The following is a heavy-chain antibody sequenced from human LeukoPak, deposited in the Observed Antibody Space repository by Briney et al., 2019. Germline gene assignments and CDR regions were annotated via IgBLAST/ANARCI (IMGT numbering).Heavy chain of an antibody. Sequence: GGSLRLSCAASGFTVSSNYMSWVRQAPGKGLEWVSVIYSGGSTYHADSVKGRFTISRDNSKNTLYLQMNSLRAEDTAVYYCARESRPPVGAFDIWGQGTMVTVSS. CDR2: IYSGGST. D-gene: IGHD3-3*01. J-gene: IGHJ3*02. V-gene: IGHV3-53*01. CDR3: ARESRPPVGAFDI. CDR1: GFTVSSNY.